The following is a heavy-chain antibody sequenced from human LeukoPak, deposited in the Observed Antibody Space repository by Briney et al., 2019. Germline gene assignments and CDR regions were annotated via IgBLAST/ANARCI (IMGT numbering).Heavy chain of an antibody. CDR1: GDSVSSNSAT. CDR2: TYYRSKWYK. Sequence: SQTLSLTCAISGDSVSSNSATWNWIRQSPSRGLEWLGRTYYRSKWYKYYAVSVKGRITINPDTSKNQFSLQLNSVTPEGTAVYYCARAGGIQLWLFSYWGQGTLVTVSS. D-gene: IGHD5-18*01. V-gene: IGHV6-1*01. J-gene: IGHJ4*02. CDR3: ARAGGIQLWLFSY.